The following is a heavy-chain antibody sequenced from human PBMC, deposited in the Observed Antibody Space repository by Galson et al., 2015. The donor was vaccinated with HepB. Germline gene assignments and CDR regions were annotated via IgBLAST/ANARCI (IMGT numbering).Heavy chain of an antibody. J-gene: IGHJ4*02. V-gene: IGHV3-15*01. Sequence: SLRLSCAASGFTFNTAWVSWVRQAPGKGLEWVGRIRSRTDGGTTDYAAPVKGRFTISRDDSKNMLYLQMNSLKTEDTAVYYCTTQTSVTFDYWGQGTLVTVSS. D-gene: IGHD4-17*01. CDR3: TTQTSVTFDY. CDR1: GFTFNTAW. CDR2: IRSRTDGGTT.